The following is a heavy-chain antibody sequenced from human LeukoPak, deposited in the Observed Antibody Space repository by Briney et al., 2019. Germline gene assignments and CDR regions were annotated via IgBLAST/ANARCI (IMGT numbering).Heavy chain of an antibody. D-gene: IGHD4-17*01. J-gene: IGHJ4*02. Sequence: PSETLSLTCAVYGGSFSGYYWSWIRQPPGKGLEWIGEINHSGSTNYNPSLKSRVTISLDTSKNQFPLKVSSVTAADTAVYYCARGQGTVTTHWGQGTLVTVSS. CDR2: INHSGST. V-gene: IGHV4-34*01. CDR3: ARGQGTVTTH. CDR1: GGSFSGYY.